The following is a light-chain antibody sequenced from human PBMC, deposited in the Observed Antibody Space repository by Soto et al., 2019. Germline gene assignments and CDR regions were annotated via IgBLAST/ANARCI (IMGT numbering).Light chain of an antibody. CDR2: DAS. V-gene: IGKV3-11*01. J-gene: IGKJ2*01. Sequence: EIVLTQSPATLSLFPGERATLSCRASQSVSSYLAWYQQKPGQAPRLLIYDASNRATGIPARFSGSGSGTDFTLTISSLEPEDFAVYYCQQRSNWPPATFGQGTKLEIK. CDR1: QSVSSY. CDR3: QQRSNWPPAT.